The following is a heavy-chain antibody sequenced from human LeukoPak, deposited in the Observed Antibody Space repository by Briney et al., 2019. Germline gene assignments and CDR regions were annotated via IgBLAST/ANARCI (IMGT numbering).Heavy chain of an antibody. V-gene: IGHV5-51*01. CDR2: IYPGDSDT. CDR3: ARGVIGIVATITPRFDP. J-gene: IGHJ5*02. Sequence: GESLKISCKGSGYSFTSYWIGWVRQMPGKGLEWMGIIYPGDSDTRYSPSFKGQVTISADKSISTAYLQWSSLKASDTAMYYCARGVIGIVATITPRFDPWGQGTLVTVSS. CDR1: GYSFTSYW. D-gene: IGHD5-12*01.